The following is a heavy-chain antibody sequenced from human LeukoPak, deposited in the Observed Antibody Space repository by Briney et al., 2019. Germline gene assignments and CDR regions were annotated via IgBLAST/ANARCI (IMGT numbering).Heavy chain of an antibody. CDR3: AKVTIFGVVIPYLFDY. CDR1: GFTFSSYG. V-gene: IGHV3-30*02. CDR2: IRYDGSNK. Sequence: PGGSLRLSCAASGFTFSSYGMHWVRQAPGEGLEWVAFIRYDGSNKYYADSVKGRFTISRDNSKNTLYLQMNSLRAEDTAVYYCAKVTIFGVVIPYLFDYWGQGTPVTVSS. J-gene: IGHJ4*02. D-gene: IGHD3-3*01.